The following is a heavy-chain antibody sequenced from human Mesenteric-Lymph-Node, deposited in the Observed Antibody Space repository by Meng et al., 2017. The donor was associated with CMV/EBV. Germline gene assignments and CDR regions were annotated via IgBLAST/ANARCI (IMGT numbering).Heavy chain of an antibody. V-gene: IGHV3-30*04. Sequence: GESLKISCAASGFTFSSYAMHWVRQAPGKGLEWVAVISYDGSNKYYADSVKGRFTISRDNSKNTLYLQMNSLRAEDTAVYYCAKDQVGTTRGTFDIWGQGTMVTVSS. D-gene: IGHD1-26*01. J-gene: IGHJ3*02. CDR3: AKDQVGTTRGTFDI. CDR2: ISYDGSNK. CDR1: GFTFSSYA.